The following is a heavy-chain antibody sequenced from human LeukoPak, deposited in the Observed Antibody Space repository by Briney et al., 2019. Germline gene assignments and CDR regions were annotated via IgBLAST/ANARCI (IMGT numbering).Heavy chain of an antibody. CDR3: TSDSAAGGRDNWFDP. V-gene: IGHV1-69*13. CDR2: IIPIFGTA. D-gene: IGHD6-13*01. J-gene: IGHJ5*02. CDR1: GGTLSSYA. Sequence: SVKVSCKASGGTLSSYAISWVRQAPGQGLEWMGGIIPIFGTANYAQKFQGRVTITADESTSTAYMELSSLRSEDTAVYYCTSDSAAGGRDNWFDPWGQGTLVTVSS.